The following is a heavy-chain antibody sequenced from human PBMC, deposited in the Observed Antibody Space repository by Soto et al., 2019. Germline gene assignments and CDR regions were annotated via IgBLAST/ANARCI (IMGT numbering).Heavy chain of an antibody. J-gene: IGHJ6*02. CDR2: IWYDGSNK. Sequence: GGSLRLSCAASGFTFSSYGMHWVRQAPGKGLEWVAVIWYDGSNKYYADSVKGRFTISRDNSKNTLYLQMNSLRAEDTAVYYCARDPVGYCSSTSCYHYYYYGMDVWGQGTTVTV. D-gene: IGHD2-2*01. CDR1: GFTFSSYG. CDR3: ARDPVGYCSSTSCYHYYYYGMDV. V-gene: IGHV3-33*01.